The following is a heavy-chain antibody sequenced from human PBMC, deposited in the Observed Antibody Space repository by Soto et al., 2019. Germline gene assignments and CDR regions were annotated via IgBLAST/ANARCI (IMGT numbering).Heavy chain of an antibody. CDR3: ARGATGGSAGSYYNFDY. V-gene: IGHV3-30-3*01. J-gene: IGHJ4*02. D-gene: IGHD3-10*01. CDR2: ISYDGSNK. Sequence: GGSLRLSCAASGFTFSSYAMHWVRQAPGKGLEWVAVISYDGSNKYYADSVKGRFTISRDNSKNTLYLQMNSLRAEDTAVYYCARGATGGSAGSYYNFDYWGQGTLVTVSS. CDR1: GFTFSSYA.